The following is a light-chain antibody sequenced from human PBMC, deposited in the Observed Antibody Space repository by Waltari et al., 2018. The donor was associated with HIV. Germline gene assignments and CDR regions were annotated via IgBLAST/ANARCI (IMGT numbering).Light chain of an antibody. J-gene: IGLJ1*01. CDR1: RSNLGTGYH. V-gene: IGLV1-40*01. CDR2: GNT. Sequence: QSQLTQPPSVSGAPGQRVTISCTGSRSNLGTGYHVHWYQKVPGTAPKLLIHGNTNRPAGVPDRFSGSKSGTSASLAITGLQAEDEADYYCQSYDNSLGIVFGSGTKVTVL. CDR3: QSYDNSLGIV.